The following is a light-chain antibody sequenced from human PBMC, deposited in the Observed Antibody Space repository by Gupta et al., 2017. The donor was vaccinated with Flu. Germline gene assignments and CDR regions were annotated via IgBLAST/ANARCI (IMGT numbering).Light chain of an antibody. CDR2: SDT. CDR3: QVWDTSSDHPV. CDR1: SIGSKI. Sequence: SYVRTQPLSLSVLARPTPRITSGEDSIGSKIVHWYQQKPGPSPVLVIYSDTDRPSRTPERFSGSNAGNTATLTISGVEAGDEADFYCQVWDTSSDHPVFGGGTKLTVL. J-gene: IGLJ3*02. V-gene: IGLV3-21*02.